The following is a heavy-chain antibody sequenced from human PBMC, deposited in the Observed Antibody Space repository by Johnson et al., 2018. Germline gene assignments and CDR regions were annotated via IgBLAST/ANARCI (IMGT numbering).Heavy chain of an antibody. J-gene: IGHJ1*01. D-gene: IGHD1-26*01. CDR2: IIPIFGTA. V-gene: IGHV1-69*01. CDR3: ARDRGVGAPEYFQH. CDR1: GGTFSSYA. Sequence: QVQLVESGAEVTKPGSSVKVSCKASGGTFSSYAISWVRQAPGQGLEWMGGIIPIFGTANYAQKFQGRVTITADESTSTAYMELSSLRSEETAVYYCARDRGVGAPEYFQHWGQGTLVTVSS.